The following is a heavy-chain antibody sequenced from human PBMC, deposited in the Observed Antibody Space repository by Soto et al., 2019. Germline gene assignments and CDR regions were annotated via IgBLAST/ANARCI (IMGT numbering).Heavy chain of an antibody. CDR1: SGSISSSNW. CDR3: AALSSTSFGPKPDY. V-gene: IGHV4-4*02. CDR2: IYHSGST. J-gene: IGHJ4*02. D-gene: IGHD2-2*01. Sequence: QVQLQESGPGLVKPSGTLSLTCAVSSGSISSSNWWSWVRQPPGKGLEWIGEIYHSGSTNYNPSLKRRGTISVDKSKNQFSQKLSSVTAADTAVYYCAALSSTSFGPKPDYWGQGTLVTVSS.